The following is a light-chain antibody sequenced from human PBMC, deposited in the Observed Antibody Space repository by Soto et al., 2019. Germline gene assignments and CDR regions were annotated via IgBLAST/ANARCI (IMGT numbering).Light chain of an antibody. J-gene: IGLJ1*01. Sequence: QSVLTQPPSVSWAPGQRVTISCTGSSSNIGAGYDVHWYQQLPGTAPKLLLYNDNNRPSGVPDRISGSKSGTSASLAITGLQAEDEADYYCQSYDSSLSGYVFGTGTKVTVL. V-gene: IGLV1-40*01. CDR2: NDN. CDR3: QSYDSSLSGYV. CDR1: SSNIGAGYD.